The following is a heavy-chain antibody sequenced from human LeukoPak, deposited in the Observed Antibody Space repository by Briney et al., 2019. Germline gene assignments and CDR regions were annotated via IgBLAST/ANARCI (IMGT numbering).Heavy chain of an antibody. CDR3: ARVGGVATITGYFDY. CDR1: GGTFSSYA. J-gene: IGHJ4*02. V-gene: IGHV1-69*05. CDR2: IIPIFGTA. Sequence: SVKVSCKASGGTFSSYAISWVRQAPGRGLEWMGGIIPIFGTANYAQKFQGRVTITTDESTSTAYMELSSLRSEDTAVYYCARVGGVATITGYFDYWGQGTLVTVSS. D-gene: IGHD5-24*01.